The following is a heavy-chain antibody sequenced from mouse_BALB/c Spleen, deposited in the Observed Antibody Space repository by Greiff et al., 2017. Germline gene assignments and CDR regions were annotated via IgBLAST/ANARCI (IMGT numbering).Heavy chain of an antibody. J-gene: IGHJ4*01. V-gene: IGHV3-5*02. Sequence: DVQLQESGPGLVKPSQTVSLTCTVTGFSITTGNYRWVWHRQVPGNKLEWIGYIYYSGTITYTPSLKIRTTITRDTSKNQFFPDMNSLTAEDTATYYCARGSYGSSSGFYALDYGGKGTSVTVSS. CDR3: ARGSYGSSSGFYALDY. CDR1: GFSITTGNYR. D-gene: IGHD1-1*01. CDR2: IYYSGTI.